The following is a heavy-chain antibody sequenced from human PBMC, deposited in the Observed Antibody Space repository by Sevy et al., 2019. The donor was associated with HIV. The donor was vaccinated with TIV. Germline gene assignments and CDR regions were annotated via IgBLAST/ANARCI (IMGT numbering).Heavy chain of an antibody. CDR1: GFTFDDYT. CDR3: AKDQDWGWKGAVAGYFDY. D-gene: IGHD6-19*01. V-gene: IGHV3-43*01. J-gene: IGHJ4*02. CDR2: ISWDGGST. Sequence: GGSLRLSCAASGFTFDDYTMHWVRQAPGKGLEWVSLISWDGGSTYYADSVKGRFTISRDNSKNSLYLQMNSLRTEDTALYYCAKDQDWGWKGAVAGYFDYWGQGTLVTVSS.